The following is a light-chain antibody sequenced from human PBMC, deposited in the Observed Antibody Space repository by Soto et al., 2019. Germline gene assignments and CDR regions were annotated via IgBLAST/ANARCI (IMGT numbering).Light chain of an antibody. CDR2: AAS. Sequence: DIQMTQSPSSLSASVGDRVTITCRASQSISSYLNWYQQKPGKAPKLLIYAASSLQSGVPSRFSGSGSGTDFTLTISSLQPGDFATYYCQQYNSYSPTFGQGTRVEIK. V-gene: IGKV1-39*01. J-gene: IGKJ1*01. CDR3: QQYNSYSPT. CDR1: QSISSY.